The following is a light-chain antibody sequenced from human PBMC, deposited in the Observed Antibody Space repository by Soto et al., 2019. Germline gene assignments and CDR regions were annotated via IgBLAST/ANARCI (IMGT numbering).Light chain of an antibody. CDR3: MQALQNRT. CDR2: LGS. V-gene: IGKV2-28*01. CDR1: QSLLHSNGYNY. J-gene: IGKJ5*01. Sequence: DIVMTQSPLSLPVTPGEPASISCRSSQSLLHSNGYNYLDWYLQKPGQSPQLLIYLGSNRSSGVPDRFSGSGSGTDFTLKISRVEAEDVRVYYCMQALQNRTFGQGTRPEIK.